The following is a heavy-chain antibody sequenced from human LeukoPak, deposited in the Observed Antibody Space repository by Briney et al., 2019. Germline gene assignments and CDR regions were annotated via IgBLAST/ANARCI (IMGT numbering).Heavy chain of an antibody. CDR1: GFTFSSYA. Sequence: PGGSLRLSCAASGFTFSSYAMSWVRQAPGKGLEWVSAISGSGGSTYYADSVKGRFTISRDNSKNALYLQMNSLRAEDTAVYYCAKDASWYRYGYGDYWGQGTLVTVSS. V-gene: IGHV3-23*01. CDR2: ISGSGGST. CDR3: AKDASWYRYGYGDY. D-gene: IGHD5-18*01. J-gene: IGHJ4*02.